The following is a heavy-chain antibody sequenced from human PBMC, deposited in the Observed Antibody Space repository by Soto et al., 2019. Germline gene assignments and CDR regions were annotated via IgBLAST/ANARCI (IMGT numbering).Heavy chain of an antibody. D-gene: IGHD3-16*01. V-gene: IGHV3-30*18. CDR3: AKEGWAALDY. CDR1: GFTFSSYG. CDR2: ISYDGSNK. J-gene: IGHJ4*02. Sequence: QVQLVESGGGVVQPGRSLRLSCAASGFTFSSYGMHWVRQAPGKGLEWVAVISYDGSNKYYADSVKGRFTISRDNSKNPLNLQMNSLRAEDTAVYYCAKEGWAALDYWGQGTLVTVSS.